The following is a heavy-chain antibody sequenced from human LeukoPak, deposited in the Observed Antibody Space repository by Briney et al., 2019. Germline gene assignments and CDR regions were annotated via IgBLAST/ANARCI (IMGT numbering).Heavy chain of an antibody. CDR1: GFTFDDYA. CDR2: ISWDGGNI. D-gene: IGHD6-13*01. J-gene: IGHJ4*02. CDR3: AKDSTKRYSSSWSFD. Sequence: PGESLRLSCAASGFTFDDYAMHWVRQAPGKGLEWVSLISWDGGNIYYADSMKGRFTISRDNSKNTLYLQMNSLRAEDTAVYYCAKDSTKRYSSSWSFDWGQGTLVTVSS. V-gene: IGHV3-43D*03.